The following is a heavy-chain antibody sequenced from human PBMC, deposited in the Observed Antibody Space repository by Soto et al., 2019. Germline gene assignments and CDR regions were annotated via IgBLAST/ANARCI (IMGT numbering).Heavy chain of an antibody. J-gene: IGHJ3*02. CDR1: GFTFSSYS. CDR2: ISSSSSYI. CDR3: ARGQGSGYPGDGAFDI. D-gene: IGHD5-12*01. V-gene: IGHV3-21*01. Sequence: EVQLVESGGGLVKPGGSLRLSCAASGFTFSSYSMNWVRQAPGKGLEWVSSISSSSSYIYYADSVKGRFTISRDNAKNSLYRQMNSLRAEDTAVYYCARGQGSGYPGDGAFDIWGQGTMVTVSS.